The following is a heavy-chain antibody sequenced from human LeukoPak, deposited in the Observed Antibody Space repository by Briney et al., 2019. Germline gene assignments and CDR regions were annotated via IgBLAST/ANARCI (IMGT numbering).Heavy chain of an antibody. V-gene: IGHV3-7*01. D-gene: IGHD3-10*02. Sequence: GGSLRLFCAAYELSFNNYCMMWVRQAPGQGMEWVANIKADGGEKYYMGSVKGRFTISRDNAKNSLYLQMNSLRVDDTAIYYCARGMLGTFWYFDLWGRGTLVTVSS. CDR2: IKADGGEK. CDR3: ARGMLGTFWYFDL. CDR1: ELSFNNYC. J-gene: IGHJ2*01.